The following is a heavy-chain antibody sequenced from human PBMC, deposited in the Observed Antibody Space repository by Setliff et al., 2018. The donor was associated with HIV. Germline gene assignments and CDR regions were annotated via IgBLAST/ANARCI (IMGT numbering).Heavy chain of an antibody. CDR3: ARDRGGGYNNLDY. Sequence: SETLSLTCNVSGASISSYYWSWIRQPPGKGLEWIGYIYYRGGTNYNPSLKSRLTISVDAAKNQFSLKLSSVTAADTAVYYCARDRGGGYNNLDYWGQGTLVTVSS. V-gene: IGHV4-59*12. D-gene: IGHD5-12*01. CDR2: IYYRGGT. CDR1: GASISSYY. J-gene: IGHJ4*02.